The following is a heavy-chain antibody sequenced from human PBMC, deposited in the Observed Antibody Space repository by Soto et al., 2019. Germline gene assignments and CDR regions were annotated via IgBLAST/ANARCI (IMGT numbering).Heavy chain of an antibody. V-gene: IGHV1-18*01. Sequence: QVHLVQSGPEVKKPGASVKVSCKASGYTFISHGITWVRQAPGQGLEWMGWSSPYIGNLNYAQNFQGRVTMTTDTSTSTAYMELRSLRSDDTAVYYCAKGGGHPPTFDYWGQGTLVTVSS. CDR2: SSPYIGNL. J-gene: IGHJ4*02. D-gene: IGHD3-16*01. CDR1: GYTFISHG. CDR3: AKGGGHPPTFDY.